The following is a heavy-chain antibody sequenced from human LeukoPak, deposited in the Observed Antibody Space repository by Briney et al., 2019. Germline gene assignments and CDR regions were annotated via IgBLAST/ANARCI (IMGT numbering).Heavy chain of an antibody. V-gene: IGHV5-51*01. CDR2: IYPGDSDT. J-gene: IGHJ5*02. Sequence: PGGSLKISCEGSGYSFTSYWIGWVRQMPGKGLEWMGIIYPGDSDTRYSPSFQGQVTISADKSISTAYLQWSSLKASDTAMYYCASSRPTDYGDYGDWFDPWGQGTLVTVSS. D-gene: IGHD4-17*01. CDR3: ASSRPTDYGDYGDWFDP. CDR1: GYSFTSYW.